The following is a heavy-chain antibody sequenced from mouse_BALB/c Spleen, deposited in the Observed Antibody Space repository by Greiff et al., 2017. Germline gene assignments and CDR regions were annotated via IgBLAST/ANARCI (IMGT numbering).Heavy chain of an antibody. CDR1: GFTFSSYA. V-gene: IGHV5-6-5*01. J-gene: IGHJ2*01. CDR2: ISSGGST. CDR3: AREGSNYVRYFDY. Sequence: EVQGVESGGGLVKPGGSLKLSCAASGFTFSSYAMSWVRQTPEKRLEWVASISSGGSTYYPDSVKGRFTISRDNARNILYLQMSSLRSEDTAMYYCAREGSNYVRYFDYWGQGTTLTVSS. D-gene: IGHD2-5*01.